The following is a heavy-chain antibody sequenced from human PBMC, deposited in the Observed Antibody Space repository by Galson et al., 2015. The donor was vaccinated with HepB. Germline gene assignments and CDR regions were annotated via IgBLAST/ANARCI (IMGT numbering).Heavy chain of an antibody. CDR1: GCTFTGHY. CDR2: INPNSGGT. D-gene: IGHD6-13*01. V-gene: IGHV1-2*05. CDR3: ATLSWFRGIPYYYGMDV. J-gene: IGHJ6*02. Sequence: SVKVSCKASGCTFTGHYMHWVRQAPGQGLEWMGRINPNSGGTNYAQKFQGRVTMTRDTSISTAYMELSRLRSDDTVVYYCATLSWFRGIPYYYGMDVWGQGTTVTVSS.